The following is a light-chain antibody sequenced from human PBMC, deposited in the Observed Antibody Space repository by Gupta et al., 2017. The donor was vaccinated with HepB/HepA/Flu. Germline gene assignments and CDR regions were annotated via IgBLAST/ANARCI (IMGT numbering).Light chain of an antibody. V-gene: IGKV3D-20*01. J-gene: IGKJ4*01. CDR3: QQYGSSPLT. Sequence: DIVLTHSPAPLSLSPGERATLSCGASESVRSRYLAWYQQKPGLAPRLLMYDASKRATGIPDRFSGSGSGTDFTRTISRLEPEDFAVYYCQQYGSSPLTFGGGTKVEIK. CDR2: DAS. CDR1: ESVRSRY.